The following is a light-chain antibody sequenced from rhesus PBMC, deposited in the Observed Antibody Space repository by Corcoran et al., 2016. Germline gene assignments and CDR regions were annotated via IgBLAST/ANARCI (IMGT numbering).Light chain of an antibody. CDR1: QRVGSS. CDR3: LQLSNWPRT. Sequence: EIVMTQSPATLSLSPGERATLSCRASQRVGSSLAWYQQKLGQAPRLLIYGASRRAPGIPDRVSGGGSGTDFTFTISSLEPEDVAVYYCLQLSNWPRTFGKGTKVEIK. CDR2: GAS. J-gene: IGKJ1*01. V-gene: IGKV3-24*04.